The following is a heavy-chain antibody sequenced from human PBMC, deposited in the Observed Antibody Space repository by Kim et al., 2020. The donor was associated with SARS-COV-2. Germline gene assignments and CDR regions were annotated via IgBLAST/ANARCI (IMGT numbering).Heavy chain of an antibody. CDR1: GVSISGDY. CDR3: ARHLGGSGVFYNVGY. D-gene: IGHD3-10*01. Sequence: SETLSLTCNVSGVSISGDYWSWIRQPPEKGLQWIASISYAGTMSYNPSPKSRVTISVDTSKNQVSLKLSSVNAADTAVYYCARHLGGSGVFYNVGYWGQGSLVTVSS. V-gene: IGHV4-59*08. CDR2: ISYAGTM. J-gene: IGHJ4*02.